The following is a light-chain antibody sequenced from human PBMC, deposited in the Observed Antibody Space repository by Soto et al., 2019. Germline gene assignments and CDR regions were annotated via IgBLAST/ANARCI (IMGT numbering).Light chain of an antibody. CDR2: GAS. CDR1: PDINDY. V-gene: IGKV1-33*01. Sequence: EIQMTQSPSSLSASLGARVTITCQASPDINDYSNWYQQKPCKAPRLLIYGASFLEVGVPSRFSGSRSGTHFTLTISSLKTEDVATNDGPQYDSRPYTFGQGTRLEIK. J-gene: IGKJ2*01. CDR3: PQYDSRPYT.